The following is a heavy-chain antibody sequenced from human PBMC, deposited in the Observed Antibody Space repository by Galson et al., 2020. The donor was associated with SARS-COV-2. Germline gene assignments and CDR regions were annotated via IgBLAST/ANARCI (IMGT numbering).Heavy chain of an antibody. Sequence: GESLKISCVASGFTLTTHAMSWVRQAPGKGLEWVAGLSTAATTHYGDSVLGRFTISRDNSRNTLYLQMSDLGVEDTAVYYCATRMDCLRSRCNWLGSSWGQGTLVTVSS. CDR1: GFTLTTHA. D-gene: IGHD1-26*01. V-gene: IGHV3-23*01. J-gene: IGHJ5*02. CDR2: LSTAATT. CDR3: ATRMDCLRSRCNWLGSS.